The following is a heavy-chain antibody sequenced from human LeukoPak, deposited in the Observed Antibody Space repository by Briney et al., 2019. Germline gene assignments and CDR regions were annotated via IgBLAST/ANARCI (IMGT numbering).Heavy chain of an antibody. J-gene: IGHJ5*02. CDR3: ATDAFSYPNT. V-gene: IGHV3-7*01. CDR2: INEDETGK. CDR1: GFSVSNFW. D-gene: IGHD3-16*01. Sequence: GGSLRLSCTGSGFSVSNFWMAWVRQAPGKGLEWVANINEDETGKYYVDSVKGRFTIPRDNAKNSLFLQMNSVRVEDTAVYYCATDAFSYPNTWGQGTQVTVSS.